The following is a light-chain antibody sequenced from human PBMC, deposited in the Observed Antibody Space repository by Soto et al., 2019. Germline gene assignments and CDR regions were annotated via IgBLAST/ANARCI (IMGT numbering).Light chain of an antibody. J-gene: IGKJ1*01. CDR2: GAS. V-gene: IGKV3-20*01. CDR1: QTIRSNY. Sequence: ETVLTQSPGTLSLSPGEGATLSCRASQTIRSNYLAWYRQTPGHAPRLLIYGASIRATGIADRFSGSGSGTDFTLIITTLEPEDFALYYCQQYGSSPWTFGQGTKVEIK. CDR3: QQYGSSPWT.